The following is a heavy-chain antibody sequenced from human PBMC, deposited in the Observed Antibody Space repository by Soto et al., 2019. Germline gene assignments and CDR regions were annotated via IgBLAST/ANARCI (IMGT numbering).Heavy chain of an antibody. CDR1: GFTFSSYG. D-gene: IGHD3-3*01. Sequence: GGSLRLSCAASGFTFSSYGMHWVRQAPGKGLEWVAVISYDGSNKYYADSVKGRFTISRDNSKNTLYLQMNSLRAEDTAVYYCAKGSDFIYYYYYMDVWGKGTTVTVSS. J-gene: IGHJ6*03. CDR2: ISYDGSNK. V-gene: IGHV3-30*18. CDR3: AKGSDFIYYYYYMDV.